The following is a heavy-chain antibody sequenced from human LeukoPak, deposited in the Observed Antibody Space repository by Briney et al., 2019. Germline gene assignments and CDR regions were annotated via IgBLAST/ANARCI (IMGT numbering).Heavy chain of an antibody. D-gene: IGHD2-21*02. Sequence: PGGSLRLSCAASGFTFSSYAMHWVRQAPGKGLEYVSAISSNGGGTYYANSVKGRFTISRDNSKNTLYLQMGSLRAEDMAVYYCARRLAYCGGDCYSGAFDIWGQGTMFTVSS. CDR1: GFTFSSYA. J-gene: IGHJ3*02. CDR3: ARRLAYCGGDCYSGAFDI. CDR2: ISSNGGGT. V-gene: IGHV3-64*01.